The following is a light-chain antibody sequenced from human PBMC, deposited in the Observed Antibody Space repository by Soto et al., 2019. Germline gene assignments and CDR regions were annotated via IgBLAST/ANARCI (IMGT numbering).Light chain of an antibody. CDR1: SSDIGAYNY. V-gene: IGLV2-8*01. CDR3: SSYAGSNDRRV. J-gene: IGLJ3*02. Sequence: QSALTQPPSASGSPGQSVTISCTGTSSDIGAYNYVSWYQQHPGKAPKLMIHEVSKRPSGVPDRFSGSKSGNTASLTVAGLQAGDEADYYCSSYAGSNDRRVFGGGTKLTVL. CDR2: EVS.